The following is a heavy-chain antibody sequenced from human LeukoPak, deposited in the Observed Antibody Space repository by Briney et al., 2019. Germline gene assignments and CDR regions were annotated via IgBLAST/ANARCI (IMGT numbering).Heavy chain of an antibody. D-gene: IGHD6-19*01. J-gene: IGHJ2*01. V-gene: IGHV3-21*01. CDR3: AVAGLSYWYFDL. Sequence: PGGSLRLSCAASGFTVSTNYMSWVRQAPGKGLEWVSSISRSSDYTYYADSVKGRFTISRDNAKNSLYLQMNSLRAEDTAVYYCAVAGLSYWYFDLWGRGTLVTVSS. CDR2: ISRSSDYT. CDR1: GFTVSTNY.